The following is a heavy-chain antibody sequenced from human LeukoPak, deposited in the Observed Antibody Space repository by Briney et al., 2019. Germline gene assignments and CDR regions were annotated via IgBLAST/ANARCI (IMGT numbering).Heavy chain of an antibody. V-gene: IGHV1-2*03. J-gene: IGHJ2*01. CDR2: INPNSGGT. Sequence: LEASVKVSCKASGYTFTGYYMHWVRQAPGQGLEWMGWINPNSGGTNYAQKFQGRVTMTRDTSISTAYMGLSRLRSDDTAVYYCAIPSSAHCSSTSCYAGVAHWYLDLWGRGTLVTVSS. CDR1: GYTFTGYY. D-gene: IGHD2-2*01. CDR3: AIPSSAHCSSTSCYAGVAHWYLDL.